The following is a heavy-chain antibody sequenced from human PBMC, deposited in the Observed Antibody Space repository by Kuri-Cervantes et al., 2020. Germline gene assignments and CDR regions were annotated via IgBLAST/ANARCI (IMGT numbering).Heavy chain of an antibody. CDR2: IRYDGGKK. Sequence: GESLKISCAASGFTFSNYGMHWVRQAPGKGLEWVAFIRYDGGKKYYSDSVKGRFTISRDSSKNTLYVRLYSLRPEDTAVYYCAKDGTPYGDYPDFHYYYYYMDVWGKGTTVTVSS. J-gene: IGHJ6*03. CDR3: AKDGTPYGDYPDFHYYYYYMDV. CDR1: GFTFSNYG. V-gene: IGHV3-30*02. D-gene: IGHD4-17*01.